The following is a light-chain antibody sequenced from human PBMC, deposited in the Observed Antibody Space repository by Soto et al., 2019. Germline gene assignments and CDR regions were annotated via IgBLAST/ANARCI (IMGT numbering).Light chain of an antibody. J-gene: IGKJ4*01. Sequence: EIVMTQSPATLSVSPGQRATLSCRASQSVGSTLAWYQQKPGQAPRLLIYGASTRSTGVRARFSGSGSGTEFTLTISSLQSEDLAVYYCQQYQDWPPLTVGGVTKVEIK. CDR1: QSVGST. CDR3: QQYQDWPPLT. V-gene: IGKV3-15*01. CDR2: GAS.